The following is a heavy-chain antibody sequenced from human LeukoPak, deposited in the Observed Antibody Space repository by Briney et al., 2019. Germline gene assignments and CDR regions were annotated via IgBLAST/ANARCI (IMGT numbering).Heavy chain of an antibody. CDR2: IYYSGST. J-gene: IGHJ3*02. CDR3: ARALYYFDNVGAFDI. Sequence: SQTLSLTCTVSGGSISSGSYYWSWIRQPPGKGLEWIGYIYYSGSTNYNPSLKSRVTISVDTSKNLFSLKLSSVTAADTAVYYCARALYYFDNVGAFDIWGQGTMVTVSS. CDR1: GGSISSGSYY. D-gene: IGHD3-22*01. V-gene: IGHV4-61*01.